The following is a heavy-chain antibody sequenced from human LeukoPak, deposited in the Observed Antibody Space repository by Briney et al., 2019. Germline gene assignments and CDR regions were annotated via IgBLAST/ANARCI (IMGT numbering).Heavy chain of an antibody. CDR3: ARGQYSSGWHHLFPFDY. V-gene: IGHV1-18*01. Sequence: ASVKVSCKASGYTFTSYGISWVRQAPGQGLEWMGWISAYNGNTNCAQKLQGRVTMTTDTSTSTAYMELRSLRSDDTAVYYCARGQYSSGWHHLFPFDYWGQGTLVTVSS. J-gene: IGHJ4*02. D-gene: IGHD6-19*01. CDR1: GYTFTSYG. CDR2: ISAYNGNT.